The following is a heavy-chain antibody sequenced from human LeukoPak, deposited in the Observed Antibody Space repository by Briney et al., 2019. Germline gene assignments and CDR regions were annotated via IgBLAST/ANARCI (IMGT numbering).Heavy chain of an antibody. CDR1: GGSINSYY. Sequence: SETLSLTCTVSGGSINSYYWSWIRQPPGKGLEWIGYIYYSGSTNYNPSLMSRVTISVDTSKTQFSLKLSSVTAADTAVYYCARVVGATSQDTFDIWGQGTKVTVSS. V-gene: IGHV4-59*01. CDR3: ARVVGATSQDTFDI. D-gene: IGHD1-26*01. J-gene: IGHJ3*02. CDR2: IYYSGST.